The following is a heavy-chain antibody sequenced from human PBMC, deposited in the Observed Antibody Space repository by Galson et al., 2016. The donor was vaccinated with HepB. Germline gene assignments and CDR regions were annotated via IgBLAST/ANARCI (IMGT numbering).Heavy chain of an antibody. CDR3: ARDMGYCSSTSCYVTAFDM. J-gene: IGHJ3*02. CDR1: GYALSELS. CDR2: INTNTGKS. Sequence: VKVSCKVSGYALSELSMHWVRQAPGKGLEWMGWINTNTGKSTYAQGFTGRFVFSLDTSVSTTYLQISGPEAEDTAVYYCARDMGYCSSTSCYVTAFDMWGQGTMITVSA. D-gene: IGHD2-2*01. V-gene: IGHV7-4-1*02.